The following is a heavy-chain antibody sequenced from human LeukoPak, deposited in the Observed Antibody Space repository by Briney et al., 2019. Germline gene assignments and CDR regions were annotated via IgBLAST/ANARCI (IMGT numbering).Heavy chain of an antibody. CDR3: AREGYDSSGYYLTPFDY. CDR1: GGSISSGGYY. CDR2: IYYSGST. Sequence: PETLSLTCTVSGGSISSGGYYWSWIRQPPGKGLEWIGYIYYSGSTNYNPSLKSRVTISVDTSKNQFSLKLSSVTAADTAVYYCAREGYDSSGYYLTPFDYWGQGTLVTVSS. J-gene: IGHJ4*02. V-gene: IGHV4-61*08. D-gene: IGHD3-22*01.